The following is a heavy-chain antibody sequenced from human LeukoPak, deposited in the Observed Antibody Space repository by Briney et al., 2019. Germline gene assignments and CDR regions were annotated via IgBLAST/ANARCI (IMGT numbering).Heavy chain of an antibody. CDR2: IYYSGST. D-gene: IGHD3-10*01. V-gene: IGHV4-59*01. CDR1: GGSISSYY. J-gene: IGHJ6*03. CDR3: AGVRFGELYYYYYYYMDV. Sequence: PSETLSLTCTVSGGSISSYYWSWIRQPPGKGLEWIGYIYYSGSTNYNPSLKSRVTISVDTSKNQFSLKLSSVTAADTAVYYCAGVRFGELYYYYYYYMDVWGKGTTVTISS.